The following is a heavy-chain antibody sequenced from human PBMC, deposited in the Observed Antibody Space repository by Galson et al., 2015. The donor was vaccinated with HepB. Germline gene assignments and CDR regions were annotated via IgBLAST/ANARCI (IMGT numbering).Heavy chain of an antibody. J-gene: IGHJ1*01. CDR1: GFSFSSYG. D-gene: IGHD4-17*01. CDR3: AKERGDGDEREYFQH. V-gene: IGHV3-30*18. Sequence: SLRLSCAASGFSFSSYGMHWVRQAPGKGLEWVAVISYDGSNRYYADSVKGRFTISRDNSKNTLYLQMNSLRAEDTAVYYCAKERGDGDEREYFQHWGQGTTVTVSS. CDR2: ISYDGSNR.